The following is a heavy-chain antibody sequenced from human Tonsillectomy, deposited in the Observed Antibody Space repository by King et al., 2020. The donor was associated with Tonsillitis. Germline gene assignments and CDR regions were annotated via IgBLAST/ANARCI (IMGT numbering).Heavy chain of an antibody. CDR1: GGYFSGYY. Sequence: VQLQQWGAGLLKPSETLSLTCAGYGGYFSGYYWSWIRQPPGTGLEWIGESNHSGSTSYNPSVKSRVTKAVDTSKTQFSLTLRSVTAADTAVYYCARGHYGEMGFDYWGQGTLVTVSS. J-gene: IGHJ4*02. CDR2: SNHSGST. D-gene: IGHD4-17*01. V-gene: IGHV4-34*01. CDR3: ARGHYGEMGFDY.